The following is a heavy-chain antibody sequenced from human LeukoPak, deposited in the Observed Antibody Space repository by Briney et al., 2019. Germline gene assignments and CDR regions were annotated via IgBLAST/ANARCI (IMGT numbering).Heavy chain of an antibody. CDR2: IYTSGST. D-gene: IGHD2-15*01. V-gene: IGHV4-4*07. J-gene: IGHJ4*02. CDR3: ARVDLRAAYFDY. CDR1: GGSICSYY. Sequence: SETLSLTCTVSGGSICSYYWSWIRQPAGKGLEWIGRIYTSGSTGYNPSLKSRVTMSVDTSKNQFSPKLSSVTAADTAVYYCARVDLRAAYFDYWGQGTLVTVSS.